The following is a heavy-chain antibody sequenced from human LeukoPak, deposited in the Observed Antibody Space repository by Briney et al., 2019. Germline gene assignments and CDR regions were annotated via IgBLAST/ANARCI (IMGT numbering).Heavy chain of an antibody. CDR1: GFTFSSYW. J-gene: IGHJ5*02. Sequence: GGSLRLSCAASGFTFSSYWMSWVRQAPGRGLEWVGRIKSKNVGGTTDYAAPVKGRFTISRDDSKNTVYLQMNSLKIEDTAVYYCTSHAAFDPWGQGTLVTVSS. V-gene: IGHV3-15*01. CDR2: IKSKNVGGTT. CDR3: TSHAAFDP.